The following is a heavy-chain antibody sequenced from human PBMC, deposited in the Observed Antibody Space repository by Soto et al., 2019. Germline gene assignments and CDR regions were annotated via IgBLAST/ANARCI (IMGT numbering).Heavy chain of an antibody. D-gene: IGHD1-26*01. CDR3: ARDRHSGSYYSSGY. CDR1: GYTFTSYG. J-gene: IGHJ4*02. V-gene: IGHV1-18*04. CDR2: ISAYNGNT. Sequence: GASVKVSCKASGYTFTSYGISWVRQAPGQGLEWMGWISAYNGNTNYAQKLQGRVTMTTDTSTSTAYMELRSLRSDDTAVYYCARDRHSGSYYSSGYWGQGTLVTVSS.